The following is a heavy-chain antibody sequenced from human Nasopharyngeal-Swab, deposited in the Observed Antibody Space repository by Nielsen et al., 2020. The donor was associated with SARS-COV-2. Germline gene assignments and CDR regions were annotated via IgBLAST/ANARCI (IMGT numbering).Heavy chain of an antibody. V-gene: IGHV3-11*04. D-gene: IGHD3-10*01. Sequence: GESLKISCAASGFTFSDYYMSWIRQAPGKGLEWVSYISSSGSTIYYADSVKGRFTISRDNAKNSLYLQMDSLRGEDTAVYYCARESGVGELLGVSFDYWGQGTLVTVSS. J-gene: IGHJ4*02. CDR3: ARESGVGELLGVSFDY. CDR1: GFTFSDYY. CDR2: ISSSGSTI.